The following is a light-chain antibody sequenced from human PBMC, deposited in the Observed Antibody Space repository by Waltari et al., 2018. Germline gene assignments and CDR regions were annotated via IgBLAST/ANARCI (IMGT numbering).Light chain of an antibody. J-gene: IGLJ3*02. Sequence: QLVLTQSPSASASLGASVKLTCTLSSGHSNNVIAWLQQRPEKGPRYLMKVNSDGSHNKGDEFPDRFSGSSSGAERYLTIFSLQSEDEADYFCQTGGHGTWVFGGGTKLTVL. V-gene: IGLV4-69*01. CDR2: VNSDGSH. CDR1: SGHSNNV. CDR3: QTGGHGTWV.